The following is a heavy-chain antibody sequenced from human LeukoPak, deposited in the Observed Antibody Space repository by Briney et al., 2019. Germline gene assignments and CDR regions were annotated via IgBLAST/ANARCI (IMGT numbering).Heavy chain of an antibody. CDR1: GYTFTGYY. D-gene: IGHD3-10*01. Sequence: ASVKVSCKASGYTFTGYYMHWVRQAPGQGLEWMGWINPNSGGTNYAQKFQGRVTMTRDTSISTAYMELSRLRSDDTAVYYCARDPMVRGITVAFDIWGQGTMVTVSS. CDR3: ARDPMVRGITVAFDI. CDR2: INPNSGGT. V-gene: IGHV1-2*02. J-gene: IGHJ3*02.